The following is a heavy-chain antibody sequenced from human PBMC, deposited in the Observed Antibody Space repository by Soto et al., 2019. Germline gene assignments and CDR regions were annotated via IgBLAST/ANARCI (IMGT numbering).Heavy chain of an antibody. CDR2: ISSSTI. CDR3: ARDRETGLNVLDY. D-gene: IGHD6-6*01. V-gene: IGHV3-48*02. J-gene: IGHJ4*02. CDR1: GFTFSSYS. Sequence: EVQLVESGGGLVQPGGSLRLSCAASGFTFSSYSMNWVRQAPGKGLEWVSYISSSTIYYADSVKGRFTISRDNAKNSLYLPMTSLRDEDTAVYYCARDRETGLNVLDYWGQGTLVTVSS.